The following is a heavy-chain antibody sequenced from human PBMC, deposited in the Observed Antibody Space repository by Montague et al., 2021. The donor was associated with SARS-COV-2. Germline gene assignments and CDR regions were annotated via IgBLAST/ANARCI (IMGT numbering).Heavy chain of an antibody. D-gene: IGHD6-19*01. CDR2: IYHSGNT. CDR3: ARAGYSSGWHSFDY. Sequence: SETLSLTCAIAGGSISSSNWWSWVRQPPGKGLEWIGEIYHSGNTNYNPSLQRRFTISVDKAKNQFAVRLSSVTAADTAVYYCARAGYSSGWHSFDYWGQGTLVTVSS. CDR1: GGSISSSNW. V-gene: IGHV4-4*02. J-gene: IGHJ4*02.